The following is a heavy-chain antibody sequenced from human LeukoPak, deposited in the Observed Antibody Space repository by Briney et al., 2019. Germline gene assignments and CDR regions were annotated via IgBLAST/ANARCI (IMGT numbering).Heavy chain of an antibody. V-gene: IGHV4-39*07. CDR2: IEHSGST. J-gene: IGHJ1*01. CDR1: GGSISSSSYY. CDR3: ARLKYYYDSSGYRAEYFQH. Sequence: PSETLSLTCTVSGGSISSSSYYWGWIRQPPGKGLEWIGSIEHSGSTFFNPSLKSRVTISVDTSKNQFSLKLSSVTAADSAVYYCARLKYYYDSSGYRAEYFQHWGQGTLVTVSS. D-gene: IGHD3-22*01.